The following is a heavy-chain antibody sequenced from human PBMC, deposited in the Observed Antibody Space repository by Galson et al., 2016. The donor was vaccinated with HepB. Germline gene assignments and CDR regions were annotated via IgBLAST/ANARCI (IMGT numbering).Heavy chain of an antibody. V-gene: IGHV3-23*01. CDR3: AREGYSSGHCGAFDI. CDR1: GFVFNNYP. Sequence: SLRLSCAASGFVFNNYPMTWVRQAPGKGLEWVSTIGSGGFQHYADSVKGRFTVSRDNSRNTLYLQMDSLTADDTALYSCAREGYSSGHCGAFDIWGRGTVVAVPS. D-gene: IGHD6-19*01. J-gene: IGHJ3*02. CDR2: IGSGGFQ.